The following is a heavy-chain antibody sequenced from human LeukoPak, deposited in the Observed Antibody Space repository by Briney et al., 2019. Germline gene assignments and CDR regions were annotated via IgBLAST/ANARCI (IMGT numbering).Heavy chain of an antibody. CDR3: ARAPGDI. J-gene: IGHJ3*02. V-gene: IGHV3-74*01. CDR2: INSDGSST. CDR1: GFTVSSYW. Sequence: GRCVRPSYPASGFTVSSYWMHWVRQDPGNWLVWVSRINSDGSSTSYAHSVKGRFTISRDNAKNTLYLQMNSLRAEDTAVYYCARAPGDIWGQGTMVTVSS.